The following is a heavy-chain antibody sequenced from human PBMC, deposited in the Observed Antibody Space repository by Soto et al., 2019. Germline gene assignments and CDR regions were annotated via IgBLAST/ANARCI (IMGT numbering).Heavy chain of an antibody. CDR2: FDPEDGET. V-gene: IGHV1-24*01. CDR1: GYTLTELS. J-gene: IGHJ5*02. CDR3: ATFAYCGGDCYSPWFDP. D-gene: IGHD2-21*02. Sequence: ASVKVSCKVSGYTLTELSMHWVRQAPGKGLEWMGGFDPEDGETIYAQKFQGRVTMTEDTSTDTAYMELSSLRSEDTAVYYCATFAYCGGDCYSPWFDPWGQGTLVTVSS.